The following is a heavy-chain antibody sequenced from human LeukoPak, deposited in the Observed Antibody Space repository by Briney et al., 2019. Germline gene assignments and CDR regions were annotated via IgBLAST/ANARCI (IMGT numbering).Heavy chain of an antibody. CDR1: GASISSSY. J-gene: IGHJ2*01. CDR3: ARVVNWGLRYFDL. CDR2: IYSSGTT. V-gene: IGHV4-59*01. Sequence: SETLSLTCTVSGASISSSYWSWIRQPPGMGLEWIGYIYSSGTTNYSPSLKSRVTISADTSKNQFSLKLTSVTAADTAVYYCARVVNWGLRYFDLWGRGTLVTVSS. D-gene: IGHD7-27*01.